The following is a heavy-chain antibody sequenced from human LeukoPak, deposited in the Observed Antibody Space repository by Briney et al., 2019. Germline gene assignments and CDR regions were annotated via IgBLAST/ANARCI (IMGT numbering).Heavy chain of an antibody. D-gene: IGHD2-15*01. CDR3: ARGGYCSGGSCYPDAFDI. CDR1: GFTFSSYA. Sequence: GGSLRLSCAASGFTFSSYAMHWVRQAPGKGLEWVAVISYDGSNKYYADSVKGRFTISRDNSKNTLYLQMNSLRAEDTAVYYCARGGYCSGGSCYPDAFDIWGQGTMVTVSS. CDR2: ISYDGSNK. V-gene: IGHV3-30-3*01. J-gene: IGHJ3*02.